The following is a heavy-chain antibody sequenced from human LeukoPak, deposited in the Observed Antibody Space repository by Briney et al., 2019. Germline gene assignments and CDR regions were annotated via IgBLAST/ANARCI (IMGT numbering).Heavy chain of an antibody. CDR3: ARDRPGYSSSSAFGMYYYYGMDV. CDR2: TYYRSRWGN. J-gene: IGHJ6*02. D-gene: IGHD6-6*01. V-gene: IGHV6-1*01. Sequence: SQTLSLTCAISGDSVSNNIATWNWIRQSPSRGLEWLGSTYYRSRWGNDYAISVKSRITINPDTSKNQFSLQLNSVTPEDTAVYYCARDRPGYSSSSAFGMYYYYGMDVWGQGTTVTVSS. CDR1: GDSVSNNIAT.